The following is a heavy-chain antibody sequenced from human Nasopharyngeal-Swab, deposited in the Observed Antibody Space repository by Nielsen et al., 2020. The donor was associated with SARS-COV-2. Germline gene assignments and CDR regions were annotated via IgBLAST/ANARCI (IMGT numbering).Heavy chain of an antibody. CDR3: TTDVSGFWYPH. J-gene: IGHJ4*02. CDR1: GFTFSSYW. CDR2: IKQDGSEK. V-gene: IGHV3-7*03. Sequence: GESLKISCAASGFTFSSYWMSWVRQAPGKGLEWVANIKQDGSEKYYVDSVKGRFTISRDNAKNSLYLQMNSLRAEDTAVYYCTTDVSGFWYPHWGQGTLVTVSS. D-gene: IGHD6-25*01.